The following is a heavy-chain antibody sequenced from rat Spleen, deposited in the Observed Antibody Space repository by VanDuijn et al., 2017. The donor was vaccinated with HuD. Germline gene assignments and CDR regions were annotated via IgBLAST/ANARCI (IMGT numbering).Heavy chain of an antibody. CDR2: ITNFAGRT. J-gene: IGHJ2*01. V-gene: IGHV5-31*01. CDR3: TSEPTRVYFDY. CDR1: GFIFNNYW. D-gene: IGHD1-4*01. Sequence: EVQLVESGGGLVQPGRSLRLSCAASGFIFNNYWMTWIRQAPGKGLEWVASITNFAGRTHYPDSVKGRFTISRDNAKSTLFLRMDSLRSEDTATYYCTSEPTRVYFDYWGQGVMVTVSS.